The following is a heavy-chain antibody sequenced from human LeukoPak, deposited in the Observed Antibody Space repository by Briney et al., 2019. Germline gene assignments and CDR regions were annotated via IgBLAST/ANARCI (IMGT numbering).Heavy chain of an antibody. Sequence: GGSLRPSCAASGFSFSDYHMIWIRQPPGKGLEWVSYITFSGRTIHYADSVKGRFTISRDNARSSLYLQMNSLRAEDTAVYYCARLGSSWPNWFDPWGQGTLVTVSS. CDR2: ITFSGRTI. CDR1: GFSFSDYH. V-gene: IGHV3-11*01. D-gene: IGHD6-13*01. CDR3: ARLGSSWPNWFDP. J-gene: IGHJ5*02.